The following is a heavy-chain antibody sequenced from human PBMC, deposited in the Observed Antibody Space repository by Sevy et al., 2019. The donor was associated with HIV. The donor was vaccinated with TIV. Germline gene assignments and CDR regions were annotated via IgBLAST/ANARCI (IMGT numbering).Heavy chain of an antibody. CDR1: GYTFSNNA. CDR2: VHAGNGHT. D-gene: IGHD3-3*01. CDR3: ARGKGGIFGVVTGQFDY. J-gene: IGHJ4*02. V-gene: IGHV1-3*01. Sequence: ASVKVSCKASGYTFSNNAIHWVRQAPGQRLEWMGWVHAGNGHTKFSEKFQDRVTISRDTSATTVYMDLTSLTSEDTAISYCARGKGGIFGVVTGQFDYWGQGTLVTVSS.